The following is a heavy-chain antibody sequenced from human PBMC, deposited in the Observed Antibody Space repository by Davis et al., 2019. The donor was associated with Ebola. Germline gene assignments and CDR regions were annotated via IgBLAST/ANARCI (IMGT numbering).Heavy chain of an antibody. D-gene: IGHD7-27*01. Sequence: PGGSLRLSCAASGFTFSDYYMSWIRQAPGKGLEWVSYISSSSSYTNYADSVKGRFTISRDNAKNSLYLQMNSLRAEDTAVYYCARAFTNWGRCYFDYWGQGTLVTVSS. V-gene: IGHV3-11*06. CDR3: ARAFTNWGRCYFDY. CDR2: ISSSSSYT. J-gene: IGHJ4*02. CDR1: GFTFSDYY.